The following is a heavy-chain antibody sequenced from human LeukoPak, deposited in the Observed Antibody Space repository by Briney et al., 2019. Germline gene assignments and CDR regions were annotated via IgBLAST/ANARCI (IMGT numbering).Heavy chain of an antibody. J-gene: IGHJ4*02. D-gene: IGHD5-24*01. V-gene: IGHV3-7*04. CDR1: GFTLSYYW. Sequence: GGSLRLSCAASGFTLSYYWMTWVRRAPGERLEWVANIMQDGSEKYYVDSVKGRFTISRDNAKNSLYLQMNSLRAEDTAVYYCARHSAGYTTFFDYWGQGTLVTVSS. CDR3: ARHSAGYTTFFDY. CDR2: IMQDGSEK.